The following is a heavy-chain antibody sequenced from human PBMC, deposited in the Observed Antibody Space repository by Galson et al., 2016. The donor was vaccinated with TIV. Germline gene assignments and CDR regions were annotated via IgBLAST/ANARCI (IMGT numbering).Heavy chain of an antibody. CDR3: AKDRNTAMDTYYWYYGMDV. CDR1: GGSFSSHV. J-gene: IGHJ6*02. V-gene: IGHV1-69*13. D-gene: IGHD5-18*01. CDR2: IIPLFSTA. Sequence: SVKVSCKASGGSFSSHVFSWVRQAPGQGLEWMGGIIPLFSTANYAQKFQGRVTITADESTSKPYMELTSLRYGDTAIYYLAKDRNTAMDTYYWYYGMDVWGQGTTVTVSS.